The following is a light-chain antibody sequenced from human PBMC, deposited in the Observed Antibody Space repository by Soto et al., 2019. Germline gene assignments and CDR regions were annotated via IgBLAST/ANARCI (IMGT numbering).Light chain of an antibody. Sequence: EIVLTQSPCTLSLSPGDRATLSCRASQSVSSNLAWYQQKPGQAPRLLIYEASNRATGIPARFSGSGSGTDFTLTISRLEPEDFAVYYCQQYGRPPVTFGQGTKVDIK. CDR1: QSVSSN. J-gene: IGKJ1*01. V-gene: IGKV3-20*01. CDR2: EAS. CDR3: QQYGRPPVT.